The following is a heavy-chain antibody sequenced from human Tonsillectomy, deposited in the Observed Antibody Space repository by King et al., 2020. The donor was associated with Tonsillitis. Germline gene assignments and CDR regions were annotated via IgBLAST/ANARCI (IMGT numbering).Heavy chain of an antibody. CDR3: ARDGYCSGGSCYELDY. D-gene: IGHD2-15*01. CDR2: IYHSGST. Sequence: VQLQESGPGLVKPSGTLSLTCAVSGGSISSSNWWSWVRQPPGKGLEWIGEIYHSGSTNYNPSLKSRVTISVDKSTNQFSLKLSSVTAADTAVYYCARDGYCSGGSCYELDYWGQGTLVTVSS. V-gene: IGHV4-4*02. CDR1: GGSISSSNW. J-gene: IGHJ4*02.